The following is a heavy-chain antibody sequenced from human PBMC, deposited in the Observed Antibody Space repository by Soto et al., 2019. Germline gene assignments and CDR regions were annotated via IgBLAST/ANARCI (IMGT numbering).Heavy chain of an antibody. Sequence: QVQLQESGPGLVKPSGTLSLTCAVSGGSITSDDNWWSWVRRPPGKGLEWIGEIYHSGSTNYNPSLNSRVTISVDKSKNQFSLTLTSLTAADTAVYYCVSSSWFSLDYWGQGTLVTVSS. V-gene: IGHV4-4*02. CDR1: GGSITSDDNW. CDR3: VSSSWFSLDY. CDR2: IYHSGST. J-gene: IGHJ4*02. D-gene: IGHD6-13*01.